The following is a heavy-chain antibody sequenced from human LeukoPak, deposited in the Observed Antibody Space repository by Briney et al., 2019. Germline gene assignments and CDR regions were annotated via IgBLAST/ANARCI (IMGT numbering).Heavy chain of an antibody. CDR2: ISWDGGST. D-gene: IGHD1-1*01. V-gene: IGHV3-43*01. Sequence: GGSLRLSCAASGFTFDDYTMHWVRQAPGKGLEWVSLISWDGGSTYYADSVKGRFTISRDNSKNSLYLQMNSLRTEDTALYYCAKDAGHYYYYGMDVWGQGTTATVSS. CDR3: AKDAGHYYYYGMDV. J-gene: IGHJ6*02. CDR1: GFTFDDYT.